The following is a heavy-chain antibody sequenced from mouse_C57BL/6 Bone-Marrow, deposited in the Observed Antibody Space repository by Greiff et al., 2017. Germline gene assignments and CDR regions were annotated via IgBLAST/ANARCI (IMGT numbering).Heavy chain of an antibody. V-gene: IGHV1-47*01. Sequence: LVESGAELVKPGASVKMSCMASGYTFTTYPIEWMKQNHGKSLEWIGNFHPYNDDTKYNEKFKGKATLTVEKSSSTVYLELSRLTSGDSAVYYCARGGNYGGYYFDYWGQGTTLTVSS. CDR2: FHPYNDDT. D-gene: IGHD2-1*01. CDR3: ARGGNYGGYYFDY. CDR1: GYTFTTYP. J-gene: IGHJ2*01.